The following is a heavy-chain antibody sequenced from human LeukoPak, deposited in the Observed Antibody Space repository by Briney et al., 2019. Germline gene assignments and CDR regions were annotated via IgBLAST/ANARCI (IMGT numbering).Heavy chain of an antibody. D-gene: IGHD2-15*01. Sequence: GGSLRLSCAASGFTFSSYSMSWDRQAPGKGLDWVSGLSGSGDNTYYADSVKGRFTISRDNSKNTLYLQMNSLRAEDTAVYYYVKYPAGGGYFDYWGQGTLVTVSS. V-gene: IGHV3-23*01. J-gene: IGHJ4*02. CDR2: LSGSGDNT. CDR3: VKYPAGGGYFDY. CDR1: GFTFSSYS.